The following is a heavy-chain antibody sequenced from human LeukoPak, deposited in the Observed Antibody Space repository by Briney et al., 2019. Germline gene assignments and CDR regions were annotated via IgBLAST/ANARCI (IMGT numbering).Heavy chain of an antibody. CDR1: GFTFSSYA. V-gene: IGHV3-23*01. D-gene: IGHD3-10*01. CDR3: AKDQLGFGELFPKVFDY. CDR2: ISGSGGST. J-gene: IGHJ4*02. Sequence: RGSLRLSCAASGFTFSSYAMSWVRQAPGKGLEWVSAISGSGGSTYYADSVKGRFTISRDNSKNTLYLQMNSLRAEDTAVYYCAKDQLGFGELFPKVFDYWGQGTLVTVSS.